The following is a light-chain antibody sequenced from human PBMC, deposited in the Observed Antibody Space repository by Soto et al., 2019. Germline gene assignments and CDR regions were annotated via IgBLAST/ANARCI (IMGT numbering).Light chain of an antibody. J-gene: IGKJ4*01. CDR1: QSISTY. CDR2: AAS. Sequence: DIQMTQSPSSLSASVGDRVTITCRARQSISTYLHWYQQKPGKAPNLLIYAASTLQSGVPSRFSGSGSGTDFTLTISSLQPDDFATYFCQHGYSTPLTFGGGTTVDIK. V-gene: IGKV1-39*01. CDR3: QHGYSTPLT.